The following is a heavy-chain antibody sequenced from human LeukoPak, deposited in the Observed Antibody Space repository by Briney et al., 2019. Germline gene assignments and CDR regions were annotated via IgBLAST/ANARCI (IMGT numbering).Heavy chain of an antibody. CDR3: AKDQSLFNIVVVTAIPDY. Sequence: GGSLRLSCAASGFTFSSYGMHWVRQAPGKGLEWVAFIRYDGSNKYYADSVKGRFTISRDNSKNTLYLQMNSLRAEDTAVYYCAKDQSLFNIVVVTAIPDYWGQGTLVTVSS. D-gene: IGHD2-21*02. CDR1: GFTFSSYG. CDR2: IRYDGSNK. J-gene: IGHJ4*02. V-gene: IGHV3-30*02.